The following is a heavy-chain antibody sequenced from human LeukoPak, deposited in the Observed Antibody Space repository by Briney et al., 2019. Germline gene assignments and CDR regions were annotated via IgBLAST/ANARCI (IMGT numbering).Heavy chain of an antibody. CDR2: ISYDGSNK. D-gene: IGHD3-22*01. Sequence: PGRSLRLSCAASGFTFSSYAMHWVRQAPGKGLEWVAVISYDGSNKYYADSVKGRFTISRDNSKNTLYLQMNSLRAEDTAVYYCARITMIVVAPAFDIWGQGTVVTVSS. V-gene: IGHV3-30-3*01. CDR1: GFTFSSYA. CDR3: ARITMIVVAPAFDI. J-gene: IGHJ3*02.